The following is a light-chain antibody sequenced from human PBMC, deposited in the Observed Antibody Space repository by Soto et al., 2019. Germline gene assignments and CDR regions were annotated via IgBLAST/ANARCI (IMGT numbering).Light chain of an antibody. Sequence: ETVMTQSPATLSMSPGERATLSCRASQTVSTRLAWYQQRPGQGPRLLVYGASTRATGIPPRFSGSGSGTEFTLTISSLQSEDFAVYYCQQYKDWPPITFGPGTRVDIK. CDR3: QQYKDWPPIT. CDR2: GAS. CDR1: QTVSTR. J-gene: IGKJ3*01. V-gene: IGKV3-15*01.